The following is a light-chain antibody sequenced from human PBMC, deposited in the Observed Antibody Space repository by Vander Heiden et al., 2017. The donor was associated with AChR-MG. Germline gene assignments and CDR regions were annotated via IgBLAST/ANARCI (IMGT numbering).Light chain of an antibody. CDR2: DVS. V-gene: IGLV2-14*01. CDR3: SSYTSSSTLGYV. Sequence: QSALTQPASVPGSPGQSITISCTGTSSDVGGYNYVSWYQQHPGKAPKLMIYDVSKRPSGVSNRFSGSKSGNTASLTISGLQAEDEADYYCSSYTSSSTLGYVFGTGTKVTVL. J-gene: IGLJ1*01. CDR1: SSDVGGYNY.